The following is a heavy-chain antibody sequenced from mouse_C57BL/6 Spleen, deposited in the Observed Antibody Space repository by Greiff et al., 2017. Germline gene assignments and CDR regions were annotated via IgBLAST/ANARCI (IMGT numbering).Heavy chain of an antibody. CDR1: GYTFTDYY. J-gene: IGHJ1*03. V-gene: IGHV1-26*01. CDR2: INPNNGGT. CDR3: ARSHSNHWYFDV. Sequence: VQLQQSGPELVKPGASVKISCKASGYTFTDYYMNWVKQSHGKSLEWIGDINPNNGGTSYNQKFKGKATLTVDKSSSTAYMELRSLTSEDSAVYYWARSHSNHWYFDVWGTGTTVTVSS. D-gene: IGHD2-5*01.